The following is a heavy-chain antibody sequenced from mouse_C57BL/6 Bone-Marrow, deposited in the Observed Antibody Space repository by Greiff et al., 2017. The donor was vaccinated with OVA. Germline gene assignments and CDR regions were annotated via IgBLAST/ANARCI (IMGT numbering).Heavy chain of an antibody. CDR2: ISSGGSYT. D-gene: IGHD1-1*01. CDR3: ARHGDYGSFFDY. CDR1: GFTFSSYG. J-gene: IGHJ2*01. Sequence: EVKVVESGGDLVKPGGSLKLSCAASGFTFSSYGMSWVRQTPDKRLEWVATISSGGSYTYYPDSVKGRFTICRDNAKNTLYLQMSSLKSEDTAMYYCARHGDYGSFFDYWGQGTTLTVSS. V-gene: IGHV5-6*01.